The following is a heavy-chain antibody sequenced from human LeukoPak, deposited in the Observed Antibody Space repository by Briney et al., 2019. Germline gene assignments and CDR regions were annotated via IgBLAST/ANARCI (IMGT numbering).Heavy chain of an antibody. CDR1: GFTFSSYW. D-gene: IGHD5-18*01. Sequence: GGSLRLSCAASGFTFSSYWMHWVRQAPGKGLVWVSRINSDASSTSYADSVKGRFTISRDNAKNTLYLQMDSLRPEDTAVYYCATGRGVTRIDYWGQGTLVTVSS. V-gene: IGHV3-74*01. CDR3: ATGRGVTRIDY. J-gene: IGHJ4*02. CDR2: INSDASST.